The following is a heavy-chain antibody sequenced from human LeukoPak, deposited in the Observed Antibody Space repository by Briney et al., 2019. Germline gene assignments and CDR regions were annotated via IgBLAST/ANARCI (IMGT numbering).Heavy chain of an antibody. D-gene: IGHD3-10*02. V-gene: IGHV3-23*01. CDR1: GFTFSTSA. Sequence: GGSLRLSCAASGFTFSTSAMTWVRQAPGKGLEWVSAISGSGGTTYYADSVKGRFTISRDNSKNTLYLQMNSLRAEDTAVYYCAELGITMIGGVWGKGTTVTISS. CDR2: ISGSGGTT. J-gene: IGHJ6*04. CDR3: AELGITMIGGV.